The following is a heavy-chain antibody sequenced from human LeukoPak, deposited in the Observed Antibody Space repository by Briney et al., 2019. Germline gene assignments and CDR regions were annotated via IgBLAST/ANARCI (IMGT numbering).Heavy chain of an antibody. CDR1: GFTVSSNS. D-gene: IGHD2-2*01. J-gene: IGHJ4*02. Sequence: GGSLRLSCTVSGFTVSSNSMSWVRQAPGKGLEWVSFIYSDNTHYSDSVKGRFTISRDNSKNTLYLQMNSLRAEDTAVYYCARSGNSWFDYWGQGTLVTVSS. V-gene: IGHV3-66*03. CDR2: IYSDNT. CDR3: ARSGNSWFDY.